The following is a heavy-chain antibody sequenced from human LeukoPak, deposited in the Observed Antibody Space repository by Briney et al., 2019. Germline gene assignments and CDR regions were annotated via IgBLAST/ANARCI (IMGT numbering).Heavy chain of an antibody. CDR3: AKDLITYHYGSGSPRPVDY. D-gene: IGHD3-10*01. J-gene: IGHJ4*02. CDR1: GFTFSSYA. Sequence: HPGGSLRLSCAASGFTFSSYAMSWVRQAPGKGPEWVSAISGSGGSTYYADSVKGRFTISRDNSKNTLYLQMNSLRAEDTAVYYCAKDLITYHYGSGSPRPVDYWGQGTLVTVSS. CDR2: ISGSGGST. V-gene: IGHV3-23*01.